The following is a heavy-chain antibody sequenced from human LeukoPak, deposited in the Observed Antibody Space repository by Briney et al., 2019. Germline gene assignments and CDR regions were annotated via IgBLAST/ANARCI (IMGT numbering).Heavy chain of an antibody. CDR2: MNPNGGNT. CDR1: GYTFTDYD. J-gene: IGHJ5*02. V-gene: IGHV1-8*01. D-gene: IGHD3-10*01. Sequence: ASVTVSCKASGYTFTDYDINWVRQAPGQGLEWMGWMNPNGGNTGYAQKFQGRVTMTRDTSISTAYMELRSLRSEDTAVYYCARFMVRGVIGPWGQGTLVTVSS. CDR3: ARFMVRGVIGP.